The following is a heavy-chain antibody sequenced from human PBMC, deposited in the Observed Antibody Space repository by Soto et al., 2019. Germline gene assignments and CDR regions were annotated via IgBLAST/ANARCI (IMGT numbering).Heavy chain of an antibody. V-gene: IGHV3-23*01. CDR2: ITAGGGST. CDR3: AKPKGTSTRYFDL. J-gene: IGHJ2*01. D-gene: IGHD3-10*01. Sequence: EVQLLESGGALVQPGGSLRLSCAASGFTFSSYAMTWVRQAPGKGLEWVSTITAGGGSTDYADSVKGRFTISRDNSKNTLYLQMNSLRAEDTAVYSCAKPKGTSTRYFDLWGRGTLVNVSA. CDR1: GFTFSSYA.